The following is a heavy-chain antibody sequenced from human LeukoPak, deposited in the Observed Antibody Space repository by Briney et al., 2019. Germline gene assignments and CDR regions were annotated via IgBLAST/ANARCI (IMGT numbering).Heavy chain of an antibody. CDR1: GFTFSSYW. J-gene: IGHJ6*02. D-gene: IGHD3-16*01. Sequence: GGSLRLSCAASGFTFSSYWMNWARQAPGKGLEWVASINHNGNVNYYVDPVKRRFTISRDNAKNSLYLQMSNLRAEDTAVYFCARGGGLDVWGQGATVTVSS. CDR3: ARGGGLDV. CDR2: INHNGNVN. V-gene: IGHV3-7*03.